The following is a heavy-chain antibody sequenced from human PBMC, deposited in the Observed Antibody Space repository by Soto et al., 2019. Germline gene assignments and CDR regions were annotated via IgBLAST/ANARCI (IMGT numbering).Heavy chain of an antibody. V-gene: IGHV3-33*01. J-gene: IGHJ4*02. CDR1: GFTFSSYG. D-gene: IGHD6-19*01. CDR2: IWYDGSNK. Sequence: QVQLVESGGGVVQPGRSLRLSCAASGFTFSSYGMHWVRQVPGKGLDWVAVIWYDGSNKYYADSVKGRFTISRDNSKNTLYLQMNSLRAEDTAVCYCPRDPLVYNSGWCGFDFWGQGTLVTVSS. CDR3: PRDPLVYNSGWCGFDF.